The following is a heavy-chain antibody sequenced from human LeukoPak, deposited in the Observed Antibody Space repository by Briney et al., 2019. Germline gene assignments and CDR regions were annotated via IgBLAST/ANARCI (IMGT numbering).Heavy chain of an antibody. V-gene: IGHV3-23*01. CDR3: AKDTTTGYSSSW. CDR2: ISGSGDSST. Sequence: GGSLRLSCAASGLTFSIYAMSWVRQAPGRGLEWVSAISGSGDSSTYYADSVKGRFTISRDNSKNTLYLQMNSLRAEDTAVYHCAKDTTTGYSSSWWGQGTLVTVSS. CDR1: GLTFSIYA. J-gene: IGHJ4*02. D-gene: IGHD6-13*01.